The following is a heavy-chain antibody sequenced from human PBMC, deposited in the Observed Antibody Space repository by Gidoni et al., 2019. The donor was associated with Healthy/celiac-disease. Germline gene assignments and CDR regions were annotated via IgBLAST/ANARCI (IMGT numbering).Heavy chain of an antibody. CDR2: IKSKTDGGTT. CDR3: TTDSEFEALDYDSSPNQGWYFDL. V-gene: IGHV3-15*01. J-gene: IGHJ2*01. Sequence: EVQLVESGGGLVKPGGSLRLSCAASGFTFSNAWMSWVRPAPGKGLEWVGRIKSKTDGGTTDYAAPVKGRFTISRDDSKNTLYLQMNSLKTEDTAVYYCTTDSEFEALDYDSSPNQGWYFDLWGRGTLVTVSS. CDR1: GFTFSNAW. D-gene: IGHD3-22*01.